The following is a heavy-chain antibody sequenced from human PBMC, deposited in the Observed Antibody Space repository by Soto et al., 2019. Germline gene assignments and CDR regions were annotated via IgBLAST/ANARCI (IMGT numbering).Heavy chain of an antibody. CDR2: IYYSGST. CDR1: GGSISSYY. Sequence: QVQLQESGPGLVKPSETLSLTCTVSGGSISSYYWSWIRQPPGKGLEWIGYIYYSGSTNYNPSLKSRVTISVDTSKNQFSLKLSSVTAADTAVYYCARSRTYYYDSSGYYHGHWYFDLWGRGTLVTVSS. CDR3: ARSRTYYYDSSGYYHGHWYFDL. J-gene: IGHJ2*01. D-gene: IGHD3-22*01. V-gene: IGHV4-59*01.